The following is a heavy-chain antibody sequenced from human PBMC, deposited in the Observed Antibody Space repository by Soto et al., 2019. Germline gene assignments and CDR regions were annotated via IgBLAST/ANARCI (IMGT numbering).Heavy chain of an antibody. V-gene: IGHV3-21*01. Sequence: GGSLRLSCAASGFTFSSYSMNWVRQAPGKGLEWVSSISRSSSYIYYADSLKGRFTISRDNAKNSLYLQMNSLRAEDTAVYYCARQDYGDYEDYFDYWGQGTLVTVSS. J-gene: IGHJ4*02. CDR2: ISRSSSYI. CDR3: ARQDYGDYEDYFDY. D-gene: IGHD4-17*01. CDR1: GFTFSSYS.